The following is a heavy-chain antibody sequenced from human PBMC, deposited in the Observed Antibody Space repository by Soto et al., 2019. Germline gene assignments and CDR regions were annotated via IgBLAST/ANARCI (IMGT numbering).Heavy chain of an antibody. V-gene: IGHV1-58*02. D-gene: IGHD3-3*01. CDR2: IVVGSGNT. CDR1: GFTFTSSA. Sequence: ASVKVSCKASGFTFTSSAMQWVRQARGQRLEWIGWIVVGSGNTNYAQKFQERVTITRDMSTRTAYMELSSLRSENTAVDYCGAVFPQLRFLNFWGQGTPVTVSS. J-gene: IGHJ4*02. CDR3: GAVFPQLRFLNF.